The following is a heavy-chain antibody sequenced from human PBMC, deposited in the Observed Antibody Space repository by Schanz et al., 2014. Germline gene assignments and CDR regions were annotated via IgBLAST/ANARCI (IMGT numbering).Heavy chain of an antibody. D-gene: IGHD2-8*01. CDR2: IKQEGDEK. V-gene: IGHV3-7*01. CDR1: GFSFSTHW. Sequence: VQLVESGGGLVQPGGSVRLSCGASGFSFSTHWMAWVRQAPGKGLEWVASIKQEGDEKNYVDSVKGRFTISRDNAKNSLFLQMNSLRADDTAVYYCVRDRGFCANDICWLRYYMDVWGNGTTVTVS. J-gene: IGHJ6*03. CDR3: VRDRGFCANDICWLRYYMDV.